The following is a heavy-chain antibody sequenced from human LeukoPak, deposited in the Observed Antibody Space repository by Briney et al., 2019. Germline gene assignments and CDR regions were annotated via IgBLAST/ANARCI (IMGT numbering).Heavy chain of an antibody. CDR1: GVSISTHY. CDR2: IYHNGIT. Sequence: SETLSLTCNVSGVSISTHYWSWIRQSPGKGLEGIGYIYHNGITNYNPSLKSRVTISVDTSKNQFSLKLSSVTAADTAVYYCARSVLLWFGELFEAAFDIWGQGTMVTVSS. CDR3: ARSVLLWFGELFEAAFDI. D-gene: IGHD3-10*01. V-gene: IGHV4-59*11. J-gene: IGHJ3*02.